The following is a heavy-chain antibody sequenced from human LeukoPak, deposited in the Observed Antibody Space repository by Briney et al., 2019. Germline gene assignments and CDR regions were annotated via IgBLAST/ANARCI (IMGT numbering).Heavy chain of an antibody. V-gene: IGHV3-11*01. CDR3: ARSQWNPGKTTQTT. CDR2: IYSSSDYI. D-gene: IGHD1-1*01. CDR1: GFIFSDFY. J-gene: IGHJ5*02. Sequence: EPGGSLRLSCAGSGFIFSDFYMSWIRQAPGKGLEWVSLIYSSSDYIYYADSVKGRFTISRDNAKNSLYLQMNSLRAEDTAVYYCARSQWNPGKTTQTTWGQGTLVTVSS.